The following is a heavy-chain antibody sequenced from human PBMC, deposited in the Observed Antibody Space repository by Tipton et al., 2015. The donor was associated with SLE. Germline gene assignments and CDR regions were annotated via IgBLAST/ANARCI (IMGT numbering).Heavy chain of an antibody. CDR3: ARERQLGL. Sequence: QLVQSGPEVKKPGASVKVSCKASGYTFTSYGFSWVRQAPGQGLEWMGWISGYNGDTHYAQKLQGRVAMTTDTSTTTAYMELRSLRSDDTAVYYCARERQLGLWGQGTLVTVSS. CDR1: GYTFTSYG. D-gene: IGHD6-13*01. J-gene: IGHJ5*02. CDR2: ISGYNGDT. V-gene: IGHV1-18*01.